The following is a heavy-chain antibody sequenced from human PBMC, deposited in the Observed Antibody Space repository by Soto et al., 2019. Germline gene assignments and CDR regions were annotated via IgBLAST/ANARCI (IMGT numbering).Heavy chain of an antibody. D-gene: IGHD6-13*01. CDR3: ARWRDRRAKYSSSWNWFDP. CDR1: GGSISSSSYY. V-gene: IGHV4-39*01. Sequence: QLQLQESGPGLVKPSETLSLTCTVSGGSISSSSYYWGWIRQPPGKGLEWIGSIYYSGSTYYNPSLKSRVTISVDTSKNQFDLKLSSVTAADTAVYYCARWRDRRAKYSSSWNWFDPWGQGTLVTVSS. J-gene: IGHJ5*02. CDR2: IYYSGST.